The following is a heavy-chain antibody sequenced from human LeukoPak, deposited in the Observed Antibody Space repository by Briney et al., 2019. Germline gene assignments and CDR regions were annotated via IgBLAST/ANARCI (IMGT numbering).Heavy chain of an antibody. CDR3: AGGSGSYQPFDY. Sequence: GGSLRLSCAMSGFTLNNYGMHWVRQAPGKGLGWVPFIRFDGSNKYYADSVKGRFTISRDNAKNTLYLQMNSLRAKDTAVYSCAGGSGSYQPFDYWGQGTLVTVSS. CDR1: GFTLNNYG. V-gene: IGHV3-30*02. D-gene: IGHD3-10*01. CDR2: IRFDGSNK. J-gene: IGHJ4*02.